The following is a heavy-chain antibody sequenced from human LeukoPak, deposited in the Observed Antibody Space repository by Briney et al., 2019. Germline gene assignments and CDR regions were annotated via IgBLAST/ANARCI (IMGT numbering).Heavy chain of an antibody. CDR1: GGSISSGSYY. CDR3: ARTTEGYCSRTSCYGFSYSYYMDV. J-gene: IGHJ6*03. Sequence: SETLSLTCTVSGGSISSGSYYWSWIRQPAGKGLEWIGHIYTSGSTNYNPSLKSRVTISVDRSKNQFSLKLRSVIAADTAVYYCARTTEGYCSRTSCYGFSYSYYMDVWGKGTTVTISS. CDR2: IYTSGST. V-gene: IGHV4-61*09. D-gene: IGHD2-2*01.